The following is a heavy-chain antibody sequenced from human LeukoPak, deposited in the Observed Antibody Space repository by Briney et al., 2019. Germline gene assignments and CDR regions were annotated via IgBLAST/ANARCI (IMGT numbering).Heavy chain of an antibody. V-gene: IGHV3-7*05. J-gene: IGHJ4*02. D-gene: IGHD6-6*01. CDR3: ARARVSGSPSPYDY. Sequence: TGGSLRLSCAASGFTFSSHWMSWVRQAPGKGLEWVANIKQDGSEKNYVDSVKGRFTIARDNAKNSLYLQMNSLRAEDTAVYYCARARVSGSPSPYDYWGQGTLVTVSS. CDR2: IKQDGSEK. CDR1: GFTFSSHW.